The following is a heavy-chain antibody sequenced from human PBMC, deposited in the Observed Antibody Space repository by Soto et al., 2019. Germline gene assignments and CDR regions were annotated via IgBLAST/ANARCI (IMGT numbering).Heavy chain of an antibody. D-gene: IGHD1-1*01. Sequence: QVQLQESGPGLVKPSQTLSLTCTVSGGSISSGGYYWSWIRQPPGKGLEWIGYIYYSGSTYYNPSRKSRGTITQDTAKIQSYMKLSAGTAAVTAVYYGASGIPERPFEYWGQGTLGPVSS. CDR1: GGSISSGGYY. V-gene: IGHV4-30-4*08. J-gene: IGHJ4*02. CDR3: ASGIPERPFEY. CDR2: IYYSGST.